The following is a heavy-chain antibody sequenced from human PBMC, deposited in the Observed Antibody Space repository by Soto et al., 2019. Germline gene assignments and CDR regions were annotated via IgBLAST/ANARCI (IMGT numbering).Heavy chain of an antibody. CDR1: GFTFSSYW. CDR3: AGVHSYGFGECDY. V-gene: IGHV3-7*01. J-gene: IGHJ4*02. CDR2: IKQDGSEK. D-gene: IGHD3-10*01. Sequence: EVQLVESGGGLVQPGGSLRLSCAASGFTFSSYWMSWVRQAPGKGLEWVANIKQDGSEKYYVDSVKGRFTISRDNAKNSLYLQMNSLRAEDTAVYYCAGVHSYGFGECDYWGQGTLVTVSS.